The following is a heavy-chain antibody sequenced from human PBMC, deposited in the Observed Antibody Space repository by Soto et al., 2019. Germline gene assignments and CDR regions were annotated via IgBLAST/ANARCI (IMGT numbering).Heavy chain of an antibody. D-gene: IGHD5-18*01. J-gene: IGHJ4*02. V-gene: IGHV3-48*03. CDR3: ARVGYSYGPLALAFDY. CDR2: ISSSGSTI. CDR1: GFTFSSYE. Sequence: EVQLVESGGGLVQPGGSLRLSCAASGFTFSSYEMNWVRQAPGKGLEWGSYISSSGSTIYYADSVKGRFTISRDNAKNSLYLQMNSLRAEDTAVYYCARVGYSYGPLALAFDYWGQGTLVTGSS.